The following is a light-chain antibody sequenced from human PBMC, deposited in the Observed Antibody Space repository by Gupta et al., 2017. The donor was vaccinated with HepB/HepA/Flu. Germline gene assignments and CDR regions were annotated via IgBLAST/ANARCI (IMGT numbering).Light chain of an antibody. CDR1: SSDVGRYTR. V-gene: IGLV2-11*01. Sequence: QSALPQPRPVSGSPGQSVTISCTGTSSDVGRYTRVSWYQQPQDTATKLMIYEVSNRPSGVPDRFSGSKSGNTASLTISGLQAEDEADYYCCSYAGTFYVFGTGTTVTVL. J-gene: IGLJ1*01. CDR2: EVS. CDR3: CSYAGTFYV.